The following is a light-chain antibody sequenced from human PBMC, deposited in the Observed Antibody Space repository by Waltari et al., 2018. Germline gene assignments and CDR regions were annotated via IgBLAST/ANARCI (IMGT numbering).Light chain of an antibody. CDR2: LGS. CDR3: MQALQTPIT. J-gene: IGKJ5*01. CDR1: QSLLHSNGYNY. V-gene: IGKV2-28*01. Sequence: DIVLTQSPLSLPVTPGEPASTPCRSSQSLLHSNGYNYLDWYLQKPGQSPQLLIYLGSNRASRVPDRFSGSGSGTDFTLKISRVEAEDVGVYYCMQALQTPITFGQGTRLEIK.